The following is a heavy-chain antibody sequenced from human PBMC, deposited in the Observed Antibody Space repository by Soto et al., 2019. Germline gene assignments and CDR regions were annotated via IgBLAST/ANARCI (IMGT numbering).Heavy chain of an antibody. CDR3: ARGPHYYDRLQSSYFDY. V-gene: IGHV3-21*01. Sequence: TGGSLRLSCAASGFTFSSYSMNWVRQAPGKGLEWVSSISSSSSYIYYADSVKGRFTISRDNAKNSLYLQMNSLRAEDTAVYYCARGPHYYDRLQSSYFDYWGQGTLVTVSS. D-gene: IGHD3-22*01. J-gene: IGHJ4*02. CDR2: ISSSSSYI. CDR1: GFTFSSYS.